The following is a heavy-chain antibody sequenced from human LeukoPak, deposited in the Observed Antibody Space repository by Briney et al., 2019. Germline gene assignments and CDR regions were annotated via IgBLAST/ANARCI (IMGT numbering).Heavy chain of an antibody. V-gene: IGHV4-34*01. D-gene: IGHD6-13*01. CDR1: GGSFSGYY. CDR2: INHSGST. J-gene: IGHJ5*02. Sequence: SETLSLTCAVYGGSFSGYYWSWIRQPPGKGLEWIGEINHSGSTNYNPSLKSRVTISVDTSKNQFSLKLSSVTAADTAVYYCARWQDSSWYGRWFDPWGQGTLVTASS. CDR3: ARWQDSSWYGRWFDP.